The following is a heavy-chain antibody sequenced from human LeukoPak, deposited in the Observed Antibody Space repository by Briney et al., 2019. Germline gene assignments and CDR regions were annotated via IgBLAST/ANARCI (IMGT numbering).Heavy chain of an antibody. V-gene: IGHV6-1*01. J-gene: IGHJ6*02. CDR3: ARGHLNYCSGGSCYSSRYYYGMDV. D-gene: IGHD2-15*01. Sequence: SQTLSLTCAISGDSVSSNSAAWNWIRQSPSRGLEWLGRTYYRSKWYNDYAVSVKSRITINPDTSKNQFSLQLNSVTPEDTAVYYCARGHLNYCSGGSCYSSRYYYGMDVWGQGTTVTVSS. CDR2: TYYRSKWYN. CDR1: GDSVSSNSAA.